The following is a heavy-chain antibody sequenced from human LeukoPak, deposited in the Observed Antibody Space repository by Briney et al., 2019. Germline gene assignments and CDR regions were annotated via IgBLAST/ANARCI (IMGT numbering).Heavy chain of an antibody. V-gene: IGHV4-59*01. D-gene: IGHD5-24*01. CDR1: GGSISSYY. CDR3: ARDRDGYNTHDY. CDR2: IYYSGST. J-gene: IGHJ4*02. Sequence: SETLSLTCTVSGGSISSYYWSWIRQPPGKGREWIGYIYYSGSTNYNPSLKSRVTISVDTSKNQFFLKLSSVTAADTAVYYCARDRDGYNTHDYWGQGTLVTVSS.